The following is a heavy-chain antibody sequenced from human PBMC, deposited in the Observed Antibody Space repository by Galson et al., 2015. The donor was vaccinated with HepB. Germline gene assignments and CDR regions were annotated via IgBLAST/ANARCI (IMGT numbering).Heavy chain of an antibody. CDR3: VSVRTRDGFDI. CDR1: GGSLRYYT. V-gene: IGHV1-69*02. Sequence: SVKVSCKASGGSLRYYTIIWVRQPPGQGLECMGRIILMLDVTNYSEKFQGRVTITADKSTNTAYMELSGLTSEDTAVYYCVSVRTRDGFDIWGQGTRVTVSS. D-gene: IGHD3-10*02. CDR2: IILMLDVT. J-gene: IGHJ3*02.